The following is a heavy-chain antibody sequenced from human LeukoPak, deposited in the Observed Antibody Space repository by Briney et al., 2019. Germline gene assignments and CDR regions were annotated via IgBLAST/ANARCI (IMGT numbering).Heavy chain of an antibody. CDR2: ISSSSSYI. Sequence: GGSLRLSCAASGFTFSSYSMNWVRQAPGKGLEWVSTISSSSSYIYYADSVKGRFTISRDNAKNSLYLQMNSLRAEDTAVYYCARDRDDILTDYYWGQGTLVTVSS. CDR3: ARDRDDILTDYY. D-gene: IGHD3-9*01. J-gene: IGHJ4*02. CDR1: GFTFSSYS. V-gene: IGHV3-21*01.